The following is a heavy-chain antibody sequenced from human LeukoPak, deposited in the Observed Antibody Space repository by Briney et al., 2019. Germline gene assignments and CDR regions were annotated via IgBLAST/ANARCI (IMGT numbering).Heavy chain of an antibody. CDR1: GYTFTGYY. J-gene: IGHJ5*02. CDR3: ARVSTRIFGVPKGYNWFDP. D-gene: IGHD3-3*02. Sequence: ASVKVSCKASGYTFTGYYMHWVRQAPGQGLEWMGWINPNSGGTNYAQKFQGRVTMTRDTSISTAYMELSRLRSDDTAVYYCARVSTRIFGVPKGYNWFDPWGQGTLVTVSS. CDR2: INPNSGGT. V-gene: IGHV1-2*02.